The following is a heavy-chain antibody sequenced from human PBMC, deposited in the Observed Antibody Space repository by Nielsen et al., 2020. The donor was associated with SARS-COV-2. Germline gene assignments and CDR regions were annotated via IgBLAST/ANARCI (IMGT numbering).Heavy chain of an antibody. J-gene: IGHJ5*02. CDR1: GFTFSAYW. V-gene: IGHV3-7*01. Sequence: GGSLRLSCAASGFTFSAYWMTWVRQAPGKGLEWVASIKEDGSEKKYVESVKGRFTISRDNGQKSLLLHMNSLQGEDTAVYYCVRDVRPYGDDGLKWFDPWGQGTLVTVSS. D-gene: IGHD4-17*01. CDR3: VRDVRPYGDDGLKWFDP. CDR2: IKEDGSEK.